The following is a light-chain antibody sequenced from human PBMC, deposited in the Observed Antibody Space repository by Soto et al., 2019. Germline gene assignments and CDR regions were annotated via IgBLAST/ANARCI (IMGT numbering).Light chain of an antibody. CDR3: EQYNNWPLT. CDR2: EAS. Sequence: EIVMTQSPATLSVSPGERATLSCRASQSVNSNLACYQQKRGQAPRLLIYEASSRATGIPARFSASGSGTEFTLTISSLQSEDFAVYYCEQYNNWPLTFGGGTNVEIK. V-gene: IGKV3-15*01. CDR1: QSVNSN. J-gene: IGKJ4*01.